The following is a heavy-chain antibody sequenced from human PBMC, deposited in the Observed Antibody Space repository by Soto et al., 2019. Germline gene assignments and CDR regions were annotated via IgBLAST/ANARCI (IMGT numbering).Heavy chain of an antibody. D-gene: IGHD3-10*01. CDR1: GYTFGNDG. V-gene: IGHV1-18*01. CDR2: ISAYNGNT. CDR3: ARGGPTSADYYYGMDV. Sequence: QVQLVQSGAEVRRPGASVKVSCKASGYTFGNDGINWVRQAPGQGLEWMGWISAYNGNTEYAQNFQGRVTMTTDTSTSTAYMELRSLRSDDTAVYSCARGGPTSADYYYGMDVWGLGTTVTVSS. J-gene: IGHJ6*02.